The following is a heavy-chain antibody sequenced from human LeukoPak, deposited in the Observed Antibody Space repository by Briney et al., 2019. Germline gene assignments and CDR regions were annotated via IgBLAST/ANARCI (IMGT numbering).Heavy chain of an antibody. CDR1: GFTVSTYT. CDR2: MSSSGAYT. J-gene: IGHJ4*02. V-gene: IGHV3-21*01. Sequence: PGGSLRLSCAASGFTVSTYTMNWVRQAPGKGLEWVSSMSSSGAYTYYADSVKGRFTISRDNAKNSLYLQMNSLRAEDTAVYYCARTLWVQPSYFESWGQGTLVTVSS. D-gene: IGHD1-14*01. CDR3: ARTLWVQPSYFES.